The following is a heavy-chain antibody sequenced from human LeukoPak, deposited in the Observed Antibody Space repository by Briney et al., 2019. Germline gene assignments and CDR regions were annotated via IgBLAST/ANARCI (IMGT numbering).Heavy chain of an antibody. D-gene: IGHD3-10*01. CDR2: IHIGGST. CDR3: ARHKGVLLWFGELTWFDP. J-gene: IGHJ5*02. CDR1: GGSISSSAYH. V-gene: IGHV4-39*01. Sequence: PSETLSLTCTVSGGSISSSAYHWGWIRQPPGKGLEWIGSIHIGGSTYYNPSFKSRVTISVDTSKNQFSLKLSSVTAADTAVYYCARHKGVLLWFGELTWFDPWGQGTLVTVSS.